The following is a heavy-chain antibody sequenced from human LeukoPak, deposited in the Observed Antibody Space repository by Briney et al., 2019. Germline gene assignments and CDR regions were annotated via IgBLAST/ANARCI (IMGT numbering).Heavy chain of an antibody. CDR1: GFTFSSYA. CDR3: AKDGDIVVVVAATPLLAEYFQH. D-gene: IGHD2-15*01. Sequence: PGGSLRLSCAASGFTFSSYAMSWVRQAPGKELEWVSAISGSGGSTYYADSVKGRFTISRDNSKNTLYLQMNSLRAEDTAVYYCAKDGDIVVVVAATPLLAEYFQHWGQGTLVTVSS. CDR2: ISGSGGST. J-gene: IGHJ1*01. V-gene: IGHV3-23*01.